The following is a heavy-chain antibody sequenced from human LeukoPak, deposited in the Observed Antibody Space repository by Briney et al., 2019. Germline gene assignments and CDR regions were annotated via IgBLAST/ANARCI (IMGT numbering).Heavy chain of an antibody. CDR3: AKGKAYYYDSSGHRYFDY. CDR1: GFTFSSYG. V-gene: IGHV3-23*01. Sequence: GGTLRLSCAASGFTFSSYGMSWVRQAPGKGLEWVSAISGSGGSTYYADSVKGRFTISRDNSKNTLYLQMNSLRAEDTAVYYCAKGKAYYYDSSGHRYFDYWGQGTLVTVSS. D-gene: IGHD3-22*01. CDR2: ISGSGGST. J-gene: IGHJ4*02.